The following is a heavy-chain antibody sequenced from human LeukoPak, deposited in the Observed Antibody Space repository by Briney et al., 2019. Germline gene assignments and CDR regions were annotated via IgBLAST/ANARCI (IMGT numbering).Heavy chain of an antibody. V-gene: IGHV1-46*01. CDR3: ARDQREGGYEPDAVDY. CDR2: INPSGGST. J-gene: IGHJ4*02. CDR1: GYTFTSYY. Sequence: ASVKVSCKASGYTFTSYYMHWVRQAPGQGLEWMGIINPSGGSTSYAQKFQGRVTMTRDTSTSTVYMELSSLRSEDTAVYYCARDQREGGYEPDAVDYWGQGTLVTVSS. D-gene: IGHD5-12*01.